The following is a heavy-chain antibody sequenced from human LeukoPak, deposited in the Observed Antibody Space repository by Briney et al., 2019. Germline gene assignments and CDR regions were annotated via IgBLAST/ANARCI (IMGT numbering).Heavy chain of an antibody. CDR1: GYTFSSYA. V-gene: IGHV3-23*01. Sequence: PGGSLRLSCAASGYTFSSYAMSWVRQAPGKGLEWVSAISGSGGSTYYADSVKGRFTISRDNSKNTLYLQMNSLRAEDTAVYYYARGLPLRFLEWSLYYYYYMDVWGKGTTVTVSS. D-gene: IGHD3-3*01. CDR2: ISGSGGST. CDR3: ARGLPLRFLEWSLYYYYYMDV. J-gene: IGHJ6*03.